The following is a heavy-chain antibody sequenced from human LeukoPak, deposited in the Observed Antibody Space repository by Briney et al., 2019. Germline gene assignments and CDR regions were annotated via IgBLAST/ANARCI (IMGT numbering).Heavy chain of an antibody. V-gene: IGHV3-48*02. D-gene: IGHD3-9*01. CDR2: IRTTAEGARYA. Sequence: GGSLRLSCATSGFSFTDYPMNWVRQAPGKGLEWISNIRTTAEGARYAYYADSVKGRVTISRDDGKNTLYLHMNSLRDDDTAVYYCATDKRYAFDYWGQGILVTVSS. CDR1: GFSFTDYP. J-gene: IGHJ4*02. CDR3: ATDKRYAFDY.